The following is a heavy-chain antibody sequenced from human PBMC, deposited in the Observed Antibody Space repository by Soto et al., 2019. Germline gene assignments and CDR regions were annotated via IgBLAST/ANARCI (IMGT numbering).Heavy chain of an antibody. CDR3: AKDGQRGYSGYEDTFDY. D-gene: IGHD5-12*01. CDR2: ISGSGGST. CDR1: GFTFSSYA. V-gene: IGHV3-23*01. J-gene: IGHJ4*02. Sequence: PGGSLRLSCAASGFTFSSYAMSWVRQAPGKGLEWVSAISGSGGSTYYADSVKGRFTISRDNSKNTLYLQMNSLRAEDTAVYYCAKDGQRGYSGYEDTFDYWGQGTLVTVS.